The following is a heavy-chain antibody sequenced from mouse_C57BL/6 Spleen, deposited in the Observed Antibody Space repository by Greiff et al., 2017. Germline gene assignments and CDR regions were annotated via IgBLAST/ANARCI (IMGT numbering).Heavy chain of an antibody. D-gene: IGHD2-1*01. V-gene: IGHV1-52*01. J-gene: IGHJ4*01. Sequence: VQLQQPGAELVRPGSSVSLSCKASGYTFTSYWVHWVKQRPIQGLEWIGNIDPSDSATHYNQKFKEKATLTVDKSTSTAYMQLSSLTSEDSAVYYCARYFYYGNYDYAMDYWGQGTSVTVSS. CDR2: IDPSDSAT. CDR1: GYTFTSYW. CDR3: ARYFYYGNYDYAMDY.